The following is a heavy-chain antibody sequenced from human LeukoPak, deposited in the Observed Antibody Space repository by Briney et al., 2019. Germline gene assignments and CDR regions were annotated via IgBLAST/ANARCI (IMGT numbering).Heavy chain of an antibody. Sequence: PGGSLRLSCAASGFPFISYGMHWVRQAPGKGLEWVAVISYDGSNKYYADSVKGRFTISRDNSKNTLYPQMNSLRAEDTAVYYCAKDLAVTTLYYYYGMDVWGQGTTVTVSS. CDR1: GFPFISYG. CDR2: ISYDGSNK. J-gene: IGHJ6*02. CDR3: AKDLAVTTLYYYYGMDV. D-gene: IGHD4-17*01. V-gene: IGHV3-30*18.